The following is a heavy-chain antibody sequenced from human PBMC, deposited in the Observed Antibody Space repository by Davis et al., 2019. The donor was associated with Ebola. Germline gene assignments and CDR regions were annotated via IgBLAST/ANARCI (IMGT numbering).Heavy chain of an antibody. D-gene: IGHD1-26*01. V-gene: IGHV3-53*01. CDR2: IYSGGST. CDR1: GFTVSSNY. J-gene: IGHJ4*02. Sequence: GGSLRLSCAASGFTVSSNYMSWVRQAPGKGLEWVSVIYSGGSTYYADSVKGRFTISRDNSKNTLYLQMNSLRAEDTAVYYCARGLNSAGLGADLDYWGQGTLVTVSS. CDR3: ARGLNSAGLGADLDY.